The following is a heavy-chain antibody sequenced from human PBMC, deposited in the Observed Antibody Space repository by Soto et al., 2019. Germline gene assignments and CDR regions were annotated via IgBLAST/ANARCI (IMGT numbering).Heavy chain of an antibody. CDR2: MWYDGTNK. D-gene: IGHD1-26*01. CDR1: GFTFRIYS. J-gene: IGHJ3*02. V-gene: IGHV3-33*06. Sequence: GGSLRLSCAASGFTFRIYSMHWVRQSPGKGLEWVAVMWYDGTNKYYGESVKGRFTISRDNSKNTLYLQMNSLRAEDTAVYYCAKKGGSYDAFDIWGQGTMVTVSS. CDR3: AKKGGSYDAFDI.